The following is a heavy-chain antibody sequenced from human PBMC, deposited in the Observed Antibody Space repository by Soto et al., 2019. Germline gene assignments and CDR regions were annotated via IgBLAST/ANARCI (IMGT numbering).Heavy chain of an antibody. Sequence: SETLSLTCTVSGGSISSGGYYWSWIRQHPGKGLEWIGYIYYSGSTYYKKSLKNQVTISVNTTKKKNTMKLNSETTADTAVYYCARDLWGYCGTDCYPLDVWGQGTTVT. CDR1: GGSISSGGYY. J-gene: IGHJ6*02. V-gene: IGHV4-31*01. D-gene: IGHD2-21*02. CDR3: ARDLWGYCGTDCYPLDV. CDR2: IYYSGST.